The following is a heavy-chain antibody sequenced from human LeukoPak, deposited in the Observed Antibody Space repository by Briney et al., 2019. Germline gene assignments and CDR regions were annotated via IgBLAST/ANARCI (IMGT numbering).Heavy chain of an antibody. D-gene: IGHD3-22*01. Sequence: PSETLSLTCTVSGGSISSSGYYWGWIRQPPGKGLESIGSIYYTGTTSYNPSLKSRLTISVDTSKNQFSLKLSSVTAADTAVYYCASSGYDSSGYPDYWGQGTLVTVSS. CDR2: IYYTGTT. CDR1: GGSISSSGYY. J-gene: IGHJ4*02. CDR3: ASSGYDSSGYPDY. V-gene: IGHV4-39*01.